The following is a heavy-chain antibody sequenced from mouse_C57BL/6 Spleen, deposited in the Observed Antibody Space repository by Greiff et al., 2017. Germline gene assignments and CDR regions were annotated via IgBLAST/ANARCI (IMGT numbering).Heavy chain of an antibody. CDR3: AGTYWYFDV. V-gene: IGHV1-82*01. CDR1: GYAFSSSW. Sequence: QVQLQQSGPELVKPGASVKISCKASGYAFSSSWMNWVKQRPGQGLEWIGRIYPGDGDTNYNGKFKGKATLTADKSSSTAYMQLRSLTSEDSAVYFCAGTYWYFDVWGTGTTVTVAS. CDR2: IYPGDGDT. J-gene: IGHJ1*03.